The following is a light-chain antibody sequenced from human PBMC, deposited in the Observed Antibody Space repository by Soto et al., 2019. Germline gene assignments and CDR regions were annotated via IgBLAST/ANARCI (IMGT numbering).Light chain of an antibody. Sequence: EIVMTQSPATLSVSQGDRATLSCRASESVTSILACYQQKPVQXPRLLIYGASSRATGIPDRFSGSGSGTDFTLTISSLQSEDFAVYYCQQYFNWPPDTFGQGTKVDIK. J-gene: IGKJ2*01. V-gene: IGKV3D-15*01. CDR2: GAS. CDR1: ESVTSI. CDR3: QQYFNWPPDT.